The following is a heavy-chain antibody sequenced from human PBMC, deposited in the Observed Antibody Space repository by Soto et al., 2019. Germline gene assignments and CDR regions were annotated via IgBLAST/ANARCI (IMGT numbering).Heavy chain of an antibody. CDR2: ISAYNGNT. CDR3: ARAKTIVVVVAANWFDP. V-gene: IGHV1-18*04. Sequence: QVQLVQSGAEVKKPGASVKVSCKASGYTFTSYGISWVRQAPGQGLEWMGWISAYNGNTNYAQKLQGRVTMTTDTSTSTAYMELRGLRSDDTAVYYCARAKTIVVVVAANWFDPWGQGTLVTVSS. D-gene: IGHD2-15*01. CDR1: GYTFTSYG. J-gene: IGHJ5*02.